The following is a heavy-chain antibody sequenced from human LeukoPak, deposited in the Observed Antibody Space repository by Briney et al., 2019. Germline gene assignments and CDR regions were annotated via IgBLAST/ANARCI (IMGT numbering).Heavy chain of an antibody. CDR2: INTDGSST. CDR3: AKLRGGSDDYGDQRGY. D-gene: IGHD4-17*01. J-gene: IGHJ4*02. Sequence: GGSLRLSCAASGFTFSSYWMHWVRHTPGKGLVWVSRINTDGSSTSYADSVKGRFTISRDNSKNTLYLQMDSLRDEDTAVYFCAKLRGGSDDYGDQRGYWGQGTLVTVSS. CDR1: GFTFSSYW. V-gene: IGHV3-74*01.